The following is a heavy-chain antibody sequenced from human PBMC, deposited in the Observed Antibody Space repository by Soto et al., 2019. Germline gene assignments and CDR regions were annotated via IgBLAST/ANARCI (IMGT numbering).Heavy chain of an antibody. CDR1: GFTFSNYE. V-gene: IGHV3-48*03. CDR3: AGGRGYDYVWGSYHYTVYYYGMDV. D-gene: IGHD3-16*02. Sequence: EVQLVDSGGGLVQPGGSLRLSCTASGFTFSNYEMNWVRQAPGQGLEWVSYISSSGSTIYYADSVKGRLTISRDNAKNSLYLQMNSLRAEDTAVYYCAGGRGYDYVWGSYHYTVYYYGMDVWGQGTTVTVSS. CDR2: ISSSGSTI. J-gene: IGHJ6*02.